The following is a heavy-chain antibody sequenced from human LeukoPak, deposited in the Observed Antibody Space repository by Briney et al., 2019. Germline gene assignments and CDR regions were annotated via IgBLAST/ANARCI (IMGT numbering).Heavy chain of an antibody. CDR2: ISGSGGST. CDR3: AKPYYYDSSGYLGY. V-gene: IGHV3-23*01. Sequence: GGSLRLSCAASGFTFSSYAMSWVRQAPGKGLEWVSAISGSGGSTYYADSVKGRFTISRDNSKNTLYLQMNSLRAEDTAVHYCAKPYYYDSSGYLGYWGQGTLVTVSS. J-gene: IGHJ4*02. D-gene: IGHD3-22*01. CDR1: GFTFSSYA.